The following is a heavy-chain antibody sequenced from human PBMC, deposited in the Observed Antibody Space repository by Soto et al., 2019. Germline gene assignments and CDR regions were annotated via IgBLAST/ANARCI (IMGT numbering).Heavy chain of an antibody. V-gene: IGHV4-61*08. D-gene: IGHD6-13*01. Sequence: QVQLQESGPGLVKPSQTLSLTCTVSGGSISSGGYYWSWIRQHPGKGLEWIGYIYYSGSTNYNPSLKSRVTISVDTSKNQFSLKLSSVTAADTAVYYCASQSIRWGSSWYYFDYWGQGTLVTVSS. CDR2: IYYSGST. CDR1: GGSISSGGYY. CDR3: ASQSIRWGSSWYYFDY. J-gene: IGHJ4*02.